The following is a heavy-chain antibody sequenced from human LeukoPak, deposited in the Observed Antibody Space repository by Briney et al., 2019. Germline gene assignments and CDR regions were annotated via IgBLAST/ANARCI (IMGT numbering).Heavy chain of an antibody. J-gene: IGHJ4*02. V-gene: IGHV1-8*03. CDR3: AKDIGTGSYGSGGNFDY. CDR1: GYTFTSYD. D-gene: IGHD1-26*01. Sequence: GASVKVSCKASGYTFTSYDINWVRQATGQGLEWMGWMNPNSGNTGYAQKFQGRVTITRNTSISTAYMELSSLRSEDTALYYCAKDIGTGSYGSGGNFDYWGQGTLVTVSS. CDR2: MNPNSGNT.